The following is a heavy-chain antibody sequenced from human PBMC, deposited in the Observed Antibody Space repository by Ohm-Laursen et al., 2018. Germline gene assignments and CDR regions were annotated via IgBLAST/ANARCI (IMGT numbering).Heavy chain of an antibody. Sequence: SLRLSCTASGFTFSSYAMSWVRQAPGKGLEWVSAISGSGGSTYYADSVKGRFTISRDNSKNTLYLQMNSLRAEDTAVYYCAKVGGSGWIFDYWGQGTLVTVSS. J-gene: IGHJ4*02. V-gene: IGHV3-23*01. CDR1: GFTFSSYA. D-gene: IGHD6-19*01. CDR2: ISGSGGST. CDR3: AKVGGSGWIFDY.